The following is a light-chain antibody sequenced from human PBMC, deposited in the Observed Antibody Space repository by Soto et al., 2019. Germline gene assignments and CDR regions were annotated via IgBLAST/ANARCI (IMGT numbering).Light chain of an antibody. V-gene: IGKV3-15*01. Sequence: ERIMTQSPATLAVSPGEIATLSWRASQSVSSNLAWYQQKPGQAPRLLIYGVSTRATGIPARFSGSGSETRFTLTISSLEPEDSAVYYCQQRHMWPIKFGQGTRLEIK. CDR1: QSVSSN. CDR2: GVS. J-gene: IGKJ5*01. CDR3: QQRHMWPIK.